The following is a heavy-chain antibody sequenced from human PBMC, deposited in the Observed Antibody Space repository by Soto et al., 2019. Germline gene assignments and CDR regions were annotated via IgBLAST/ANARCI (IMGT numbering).Heavy chain of an antibody. V-gene: IGHV1-18*04. Sequence: QVQLVQSGAEVKKPGASVKVSCKASGYTFTSYGISWVRQAPGQGLEWMGWISAYNGNTNYAQKLQGRVTMTTDTSTSTAYMELRSLRSEDTAVYYCARDRRYYYGSGSYYNGFDYWGQGTLVTVSS. J-gene: IGHJ4*02. D-gene: IGHD3-10*01. CDR1: GYTFTSYG. CDR3: ARDRRYYYGSGSYYNGFDY. CDR2: ISAYNGNT.